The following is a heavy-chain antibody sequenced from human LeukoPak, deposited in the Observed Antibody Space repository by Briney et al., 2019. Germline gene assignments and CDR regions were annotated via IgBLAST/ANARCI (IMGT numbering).Heavy chain of an antibody. CDR2: IYYSGST. Sequence: KHSETLSLICTVSGGSISSYYWSWIRQPPGKGLEWIGYIYYSGSTNYNPSLKSRVTTSVDTSKNQFSLKLSSVTAADTAVYYCARGLYSSGWGPRLSDYWGQGTLVTVSS. D-gene: IGHD6-19*01. CDR1: GGSISSYY. V-gene: IGHV4-59*08. J-gene: IGHJ4*02. CDR3: ARGLYSSGWGPRLSDY.